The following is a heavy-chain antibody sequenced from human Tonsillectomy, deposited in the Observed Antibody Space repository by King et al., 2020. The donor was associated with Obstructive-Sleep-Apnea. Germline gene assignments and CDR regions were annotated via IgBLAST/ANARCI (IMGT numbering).Heavy chain of an antibody. Sequence: HVQLVESGGGVVQPGTSLRLSCAASGFSFSTRDIHLVRQAPGKGLEWVALISWNERDKYYADSVKGRFTISRDNSKNTLYLEMNGLRAEDTAAYYCAKGEWSSRSIDYWGQGTLVTVSS. CDR3: AKGEWSSRSIDY. V-gene: IGHV3-30*18. CDR1: GFSFSTRD. CDR2: ISWNERDK. J-gene: IGHJ4*02. D-gene: IGHD6-13*01.